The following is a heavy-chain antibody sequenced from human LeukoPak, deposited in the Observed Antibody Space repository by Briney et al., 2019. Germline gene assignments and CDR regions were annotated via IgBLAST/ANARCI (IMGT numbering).Heavy chain of an antibody. J-gene: IGHJ6*03. V-gene: IGHV4-59*01. Sequence: SETLSLTCTVSGGSFSSYYWSWIRQPPGKGLEWVGYIYYSGSTNYNPSLKSRVTISVDTSNNQFSLKLSSVPAADTAVYYCARDTGEETQYYYYYYMDVWGKGTTVTVSS. CDR3: ARDTGEETQYYYYYYMDV. CDR2: IYYSGST. CDR1: GGSFSSYY. D-gene: IGHD1-1*01.